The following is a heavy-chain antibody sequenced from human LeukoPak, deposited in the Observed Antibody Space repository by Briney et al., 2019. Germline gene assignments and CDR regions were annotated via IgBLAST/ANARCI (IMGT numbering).Heavy chain of an antibody. J-gene: IGHJ6*03. V-gene: IGHV4-59*01. Sequence: SETLSLTCTVSGGSISIYYWTWIRHPPGKGLEWSGYIYYSGTTNYNPPLKSRVTISVDTSKNQFSLKLSSVTAADTAVYYCARVSWFPGTSYYYMDVWGKGTAVTVSS. CDR2: IYYSGTT. D-gene: IGHD1-1*01. CDR1: GGSISIYY. CDR3: ARVSWFPGTSYYYMDV.